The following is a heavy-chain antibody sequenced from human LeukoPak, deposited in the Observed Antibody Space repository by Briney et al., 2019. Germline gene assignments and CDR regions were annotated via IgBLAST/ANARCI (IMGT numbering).Heavy chain of an antibody. J-gene: IGHJ6*04. V-gene: IGHV4-34*01. CDR3: ARAIMVRGVDVGYYYYGMDV. CDR2: INHSGST. D-gene: IGHD3-10*01. CDR1: GGSFSGYY. Sequence: SETLSLTCAVYGGSFSGYYWSWIRQPPGKGLEWIGEINHSGSTNYNPSLKSRVTISVDTSKNQFSLKLSSVTAADTAVYYCARAIMVRGVDVGYYYYGMDVWGKGTTVTVSS.